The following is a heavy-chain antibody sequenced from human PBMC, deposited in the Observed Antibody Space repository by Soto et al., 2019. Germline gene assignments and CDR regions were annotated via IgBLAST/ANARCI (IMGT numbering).Heavy chain of an antibody. J-gene: IGHJ3*01. V-gene: IGHV4-39*01. D-gene: IGHD3-22*01. CDR2: IYSSGST. CDR3: GTPVSSGYQAFEV. CDR1: GGSIISSIYY. Sequence: WDTLSLTCTVSGGSIISSIYYWGWIRQPLGKGLEWIGSIYSSGSTYYNPSLKSRVTISVDTSRNQFSLKLSSVTAADTAVYHCGTPVSSGYQAFEVWGQGTMVSVSS.